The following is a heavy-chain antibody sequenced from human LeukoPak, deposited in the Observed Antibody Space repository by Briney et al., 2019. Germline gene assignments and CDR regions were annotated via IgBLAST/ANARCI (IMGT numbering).Heavy chain of an antibody. J-gene: IGHJ4*02. CDR2: ISYDGSNK. V-gene: IGHV3-30*18. Sequence: GTSLRLSCAASGFTFSSYGMHWVRQAPGKGLEWVAVISYDGSNKYYADSVKGRFTISRDNSKNTLYLQMNSLRAEDTAVYYCAKAAYYDSTPVDYWGQGTLVTVSS. D-gene: IGHD3-22*01. CDR1: GFTFSSYG. CDR3: AKAAYYDSTPVDY.